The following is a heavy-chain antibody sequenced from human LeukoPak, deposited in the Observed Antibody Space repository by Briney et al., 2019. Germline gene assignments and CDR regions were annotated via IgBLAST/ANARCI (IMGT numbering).Heavy chain of an antibody. J-gene: IGHJ4*01. CDR3: ASDYADYLGYFFADY. CDR2: ISGGGETT. CDR1: GFTFNNYA. D-gene: IGHD4-17*01. Sequence: PGGSLRLSCAASGFTFNNYAMNWVRQAPGKGRKWVSSISGGGETTYYADSAKGRFTISRDNSQNTLYLQMNSLRAEDTAVYYCASDYADYLGYFFADYWGHGTLVTVSS. V-gene: IGHV3-23*01.